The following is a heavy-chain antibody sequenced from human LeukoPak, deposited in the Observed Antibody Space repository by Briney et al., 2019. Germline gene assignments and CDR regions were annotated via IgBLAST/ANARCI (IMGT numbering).Heavy chain of an antibody. CDR2: IYHSGCT. CDR1: GYSISGGYY. J-gene: IGHJ5*02. V-gene: IGHV4-38-2*01. CDR3: ASKNSGPPTGWFDP. Sequence: SETLSLTCAVSGYSISGGYYWGWIRPPPGEGLEWIGSIYHSGCTYYNPSLKSRVTISVVTTKNQFSLKLSSVTAADTAVYYCASKNSGPPTGWFDPWGQGTLVTVSS. D-gene: IGHD6-19*01.